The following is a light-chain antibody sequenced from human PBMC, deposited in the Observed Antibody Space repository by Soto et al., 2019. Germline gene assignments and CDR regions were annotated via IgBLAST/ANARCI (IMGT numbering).Light chain of an antibody. J-gene: IGKJ1*01. V-gene: IGKV3-20*01. CDR3: QQYGSSPTWT. CDR2: GAS. Sequence: EIVLTQSPGTLSLSPGERANLCFSASQSVSSSYLAWYQQKPGQAPRLLIYGASSRATCIPDRFSGSGSGTDFTLTISRLEPEDFAVYYCQQYGSSPTWTFGQGTKVDI. CDR1: QSVSSSY.